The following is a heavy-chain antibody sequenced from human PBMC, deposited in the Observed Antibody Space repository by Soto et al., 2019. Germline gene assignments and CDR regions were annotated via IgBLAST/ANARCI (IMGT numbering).Heavy chain of an antibody. CDR3: GREQYNCSI. D-gene: IGHD1-1*01. J-gene: IGHJ4*02. CDR1: GGSIIHFC. Sequence: LRSTVSGGSIIHFCWTCIRHTHGKGLEWIGYVYHTGNTYYNPSLKSRVNISLDTSKNQVSLRLNYETAADTTVYHCGREQYNCSIWGQGTLVTLSS. CDR2: VYHTGNT. V-gene: IGHV4-59*01.